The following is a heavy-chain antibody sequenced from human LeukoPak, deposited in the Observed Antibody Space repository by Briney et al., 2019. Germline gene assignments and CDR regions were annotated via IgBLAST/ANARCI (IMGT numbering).Heavy chain of an antibody. CDR1: GFTFNSYI. CDR2: ISNSGDST. D-gene: IGHD4-17*01. V-gene: IGHV3-23*01. J-gene: IGHJ4*02. CDR3: ARDSEGGDSDY. Sequence: PGGSLRLSCAASGFTFNSYIMTWVRQTPGKGLEWVSAISNSGDSTYYADSVKGRFTISRDNSKNILYLQMTGLRAEDTAVYYCARDSEGGDSDYWGQGTLVTVSS.